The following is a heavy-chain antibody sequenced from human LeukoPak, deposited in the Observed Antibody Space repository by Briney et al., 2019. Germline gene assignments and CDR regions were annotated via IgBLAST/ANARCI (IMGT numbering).Heavy chain of an antibody. D-gene: IGHD1-1*01. CDR1: GFTFSSYS. CDR3: AKDLRPDGINDFDH. Sequence: GGSLRLSCAASGFTFSSYSMNWVRQSPGKGLEWLSYISGGSDTRYHADSLKGRFAISRDNAKNSLYLQMNSLRAEDTAVYYCAKDLRPDGINDFDHWGQGTLVTVSS. CDR2: ISGGSDTR. J-gene: IGHJ4*02. V-gene: IGHV3-48*01.